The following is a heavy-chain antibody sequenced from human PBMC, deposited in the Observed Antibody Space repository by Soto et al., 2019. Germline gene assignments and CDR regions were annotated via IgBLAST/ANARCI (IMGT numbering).Heavy chain of an antibody. CDR3: AKNWNWGSLVH. V-gene: IGHV4-59*08. CDR1: GDSISTDY. J-gene: IGHJ4*02. Sequence: PSETLSLTCTFSGDSISTDYWSLIRQSPGKGLEWIGFIYYGGSTNYNPSLKSRVTISVDTPKNQFSLKLSSVTAADTAVYYCAKNWNWGSLVHWGQGTLVTVSS. CDR2: IYYGGST. D-gene: IGHD7-27*01.